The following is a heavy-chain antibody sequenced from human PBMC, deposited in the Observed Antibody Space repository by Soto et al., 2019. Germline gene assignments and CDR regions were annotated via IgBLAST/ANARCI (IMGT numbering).Heavy chain of an antibody. J-gene: IGHJ4*02. D-gene: IGHD3-9*01. CDR2: IKSKTDGGTT. Sequence: GGSLRLSCAASGFTFSNAWMSWVRQAPGKGLEWVGRIKSKTDGGTTDYAAPVKGRFTISRDDSKNTLYLQMNSLKTEDTAVYYCTTDQLRYFDWSRKYYFDYWGQGTLVTVSS. CDR3: TTDQLRYFDWSRKYYFDY. CDR1: GFTFSNAW. V-gene: IGHV3-15*01.